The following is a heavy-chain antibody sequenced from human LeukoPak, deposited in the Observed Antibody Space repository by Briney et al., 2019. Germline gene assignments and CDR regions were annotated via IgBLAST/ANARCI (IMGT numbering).Heavy chain of an antibody. Sequence: SETLSLTCTVSGDSISRFYWSWIRQPPGKGLEWIGYMYYGGTPHYNPSLKSRVTISVDTSKKQISLKVTSVTVADTAVYYCARLSGTWSGYYGGFDYWGQGTLVTVSS. D-gene: IGHD3-3*01. CDR3: ARLSGTWSGYYGGFDY. V-gene: IGHV4-59*01. J-gene: IGHJ4*02. CDR1: GDSISRFY. CDR2: MYYGGTP.